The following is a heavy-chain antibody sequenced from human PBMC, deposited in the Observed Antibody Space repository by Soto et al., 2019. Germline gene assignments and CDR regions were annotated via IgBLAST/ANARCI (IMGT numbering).Heavy chain of an antibody. CDR1: GYTLTELS. CDR2: FDPEDGET. D-gene: IGHD5-18*01. V-gene: IGHV1-24*01. Sequence: QVQLVQSGAEVKKPGASVKVSCKVSGYTLTELSMHWVRQAPGKGLEWMGGFDPEDGETIYAQKCQGRVTMTEDTSTDTDHMELSSLRSEDTAVYYCATSPRKSLQRWLYDYWGQGTPVTVSS. CDR3: ATSPRKSLQRWLYDY. J-gene: IGHJ4*02.